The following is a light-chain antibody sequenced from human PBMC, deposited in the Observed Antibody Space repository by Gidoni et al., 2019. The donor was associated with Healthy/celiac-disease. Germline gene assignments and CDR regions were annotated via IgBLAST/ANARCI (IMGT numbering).Light chain of an antibody. CDR1: QDISNY. CDR3: QQYDNLPLT. J-gene: IGKJ4*01. CDR2: DAS. Sequence: EIQMTHPPSSLSASVGDRVTITCQASQDISNYLNWYQQKPGKAPKLLIYDASNLETGVPSRFSGSGSGTDFTFTISSLQPEDIATYYCQQYDNLPLTFGGXTKVEIK. V-gene: IGKV1-33*01.